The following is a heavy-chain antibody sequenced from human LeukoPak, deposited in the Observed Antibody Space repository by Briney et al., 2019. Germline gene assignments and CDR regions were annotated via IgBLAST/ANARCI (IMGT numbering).Heavy chain of an antibody. D-gene: IGHD1-26*01. Sequence: SETLSLTCTVSGGSISSYYWSWIRQPPGKGLEWIGYIYYSGSTNYNPSLKSRVTISVDTSKNQFSLKLSSVTAADTAVYYCASNRGMGAYFDSWGQGTLVTVST. V-gene: IGHV4-59*08. CDR1: GGSISSYY. J-gene: IGHJ4*02. CDR2: IYYSGST. CDR3: ASNRGMGAYFDS.